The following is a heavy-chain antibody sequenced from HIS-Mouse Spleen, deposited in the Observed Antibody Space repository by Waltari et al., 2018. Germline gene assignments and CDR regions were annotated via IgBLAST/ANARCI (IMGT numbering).Heavy chain of an antibody. Sequence: QVQLQQWGAGLLKPSETLSLTCAVYGGSFSGYYWSWIRQPPGKGLEWIWEINHSGSPNNNPSRKSGVTLSVDTSKNQFSLKLSSVTAADTAVYYCARWTSAGTNLRYNWFDPWGQGTLVTVSS. D-gene: IGHD1-7*01. J-gene: IGHJ5*02. CDR2: INHSGSP. CDR1: GGSFSGYY. V-gene: IGHV4-34*01. CDR3: ARWTSAGTNLRYNWFDP.